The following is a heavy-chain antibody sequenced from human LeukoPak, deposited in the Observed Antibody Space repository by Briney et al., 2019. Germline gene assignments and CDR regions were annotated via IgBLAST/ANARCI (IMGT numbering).Heavy chain of an antibody. D-gene: IGHD1-26*01. Sequence: ASVKLSCKSSGYTFTSYGISWVRQAPGQGLEWMVGISAYNGNRNYAQKLQGRVTMTTDTYMEPRSLRSEDTAVYYCASRCGSGSQYNWFDPWGQGILVTASS. J-gene: IGHJ5*02. V-gene: IGHV1-18*01. CDR2: ISAYNGNR. CDR1: GYTFTSYG. CDR3: ASRCGSGSQYNWFDP.